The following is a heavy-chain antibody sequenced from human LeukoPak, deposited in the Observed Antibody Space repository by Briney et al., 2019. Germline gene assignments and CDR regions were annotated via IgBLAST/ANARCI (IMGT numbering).Heavy chain of an antibody. CDR2: ISGSGGST. Sequence: PGGSLRLSCAASGFTFSSYAMSWVRQAPGKGLEWVSAISGSGGSTYYADSVKGRFTISGDNSKNTLYLQMNSLRAEDTAVYYCARVGEWAYYFDYWGQGTLVTVSS. CDR3: ARVGEWAYYFDY. V-gene: IGHV3-23*01. D-gene: IGHD1-26*01. CDR1: GFTFSSYA. J-gene: IGHJ4*02.